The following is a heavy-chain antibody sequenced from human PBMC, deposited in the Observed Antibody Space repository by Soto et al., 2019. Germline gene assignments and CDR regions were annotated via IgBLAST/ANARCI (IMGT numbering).Heavy chain of an antibody. J-gene: IGHJ4*02. CDR3: ARVDYGDPNAEPPHFDY. D-gene: IGHD4-17*01. CDR2: ISYDGGSK. CDR1: GFSFSSYG. V-gene: IGHV3-30*03. Sequence: GGSLRLSCAASGFSFSSYGMHWVRQAPGKGLEWVAVISYDGGSKYYADSVKGRFTISRDISKNTLYLQMNSLRAEDTAVYYCARVDYGDPNAEPPHFDYWGQGTLVTVSS.